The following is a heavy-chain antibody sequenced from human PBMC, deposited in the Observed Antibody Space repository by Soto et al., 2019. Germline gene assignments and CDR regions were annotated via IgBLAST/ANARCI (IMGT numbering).Heavy chain of an antibody. J-gene: IGHJ6*02. D-gene: IGHD7-27*01. CDR2: IIPISSTT. V-gene: IGHV1-69*01. Sequence: QVELVQSGAEVKKPGSSVKVSCKASGGNFITFAISWVRQAPGQGLEWMGEIIPISSTTKSEYKFQDRVTISADGSSSTVHMELRSLKSEDTAIYFCAKKLGIDPFGSYGVDVWGQGTTVTVSS. CDR1: GGNFITFA. CDR3: AKKLGIDPFGSYGVDV.